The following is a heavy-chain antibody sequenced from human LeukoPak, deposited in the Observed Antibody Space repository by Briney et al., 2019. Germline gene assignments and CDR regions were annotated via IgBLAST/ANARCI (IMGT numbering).Heavy chain of an antibody. V-gene: IGHV4-4*07. Sequence: SETLSLTCTVSGGSISSYYWSWIRQPAGKGLEWIGRIYTSGSTNYNPSLKSRVTMSVDTSMNQFSLKLSSVTAADTAVYYCAREERYSSGWYDGNDYWGQGTLVTVSS. J-gene: IGHJ4*02. D-gene: IGHD6-19*01. CDR1: GGSISSYY. CDR2: IYTSGST. CDR3: AREERYSSGWYDGNDY.